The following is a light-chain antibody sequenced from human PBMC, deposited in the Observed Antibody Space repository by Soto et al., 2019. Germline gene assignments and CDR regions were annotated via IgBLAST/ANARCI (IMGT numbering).Light chain of an antibody. CDR3: QQSYSTPLT. J-gene: IGKJ4*01. CDR2: AAS. CDR1: QSIRSY. V-gene: IGKV1-39*01. Sequence: IQMTQSPSSLFASVGDRVTITCRASQSIRSYLNWYQQKPGKAPKLLIYAASSLQSGFPSRFSGTGSGTDSTLPISSLQPEDFAMYYCQQSYSTPLTFGGATKVEIK.